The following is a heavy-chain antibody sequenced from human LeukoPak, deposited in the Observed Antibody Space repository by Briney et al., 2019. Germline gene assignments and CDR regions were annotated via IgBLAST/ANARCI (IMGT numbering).Heavy chain of an antibody. CDR2: MNPHSGNT. CDR1: GYTFTSYD. J-gene: IGHJ3*02. CDR3: ARGRYDFWSGQEDAFDI. Sequence: ASVKVSCKASGYTFTSYDVNWVRHAPGQGLEWMGSMNPHSGNTGYAQRFQGRVTMTRNTSISTVYMELSSLRSEDTAAYYCARGRYDFWSGQEDAFDIWGQGTMVTVSS. V-gene: IGHV1-8*01. D-gene: IGHD3-3*01.